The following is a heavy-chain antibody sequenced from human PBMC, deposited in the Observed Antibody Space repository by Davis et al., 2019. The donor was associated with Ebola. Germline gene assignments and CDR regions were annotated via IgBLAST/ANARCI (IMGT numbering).Heavy chain of an antibody. Sequence: GESLTISCAASGFTFSDHYMDWVRQAPGTGLEWVGRIRNKANSYTTEYAASVKGRFTISRDDSKNSLYLQMNSLKIEDTAVYYCARVRASLDDWGQGTLVTVSS. CDR3: ARVRASLDD. J-gene: IGHJ4*02. CDR1: GFTFSDHY. V-gene: IGHV3-72*01. CDR2: IRNKANSYTT.